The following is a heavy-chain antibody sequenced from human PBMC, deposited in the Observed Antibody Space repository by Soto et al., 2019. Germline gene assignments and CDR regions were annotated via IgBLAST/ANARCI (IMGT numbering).Heavy chain of an antibody. V-gene: IGHV1-58*02. CDR3: AAVPLPGYSGYTYLDY. J-gene: IGHJ4*02. Sequence: SVXVSCKASGFTFTSSAMQWVRQARGQRLEWIGWIVVGSGNTNYAQKFQERVTITRDMSTSTAYMELSSLRSEDTAVYYCAAVPLPGYSGYTYLDYWGQGTLVTVSS. D-gene: IGHD5-12*01. CDR2: IVVGSGNT. CDR1: GFTFTSSA.